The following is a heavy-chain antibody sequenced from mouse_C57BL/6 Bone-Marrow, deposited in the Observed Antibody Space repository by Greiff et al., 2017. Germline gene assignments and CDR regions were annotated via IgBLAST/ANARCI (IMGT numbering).Heavy chain of an antibody. CDR1: GFNIKDDY. Sequence: EVKVEESGAELVRPGASVKLSCTASGFNIKDDYIHWVKQRPEQGLEWIGLIDPVIGETESASKFQGKATITSDTSSNTAYLPLSSLTSEDTAVYYCSSFDGNYFDFWGQGTPLTVAS. CDR3: SSFDGNYFDF. J-gene: IGHJ2*01. V-gene: IGHV14-4*01. CDR2: IDPVIGET. D-gene: IGHD2-3*01.